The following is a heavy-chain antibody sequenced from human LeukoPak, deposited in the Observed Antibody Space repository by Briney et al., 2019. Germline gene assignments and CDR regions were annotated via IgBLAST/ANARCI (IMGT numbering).Heavy chain of an antibody. Sequence: PGWSLRLSCAASGFSFSDYYMSWIRQAPGKGLEWVSYISNSGNTIYYADSVRGRFTIPRDNAKNSLYLQMNSLRAEDTAVYYCARGRAAAGSRFDYWGQGTLVTVSS. J-gene: IGHJ4*02. D-gene: IGHD6-13*01. CDR3: ARGRAAAGSRFDY. CDR1: GFSFSDYY. CDR2: ISNSGNTI. V-gene: IGHV3-11*01.